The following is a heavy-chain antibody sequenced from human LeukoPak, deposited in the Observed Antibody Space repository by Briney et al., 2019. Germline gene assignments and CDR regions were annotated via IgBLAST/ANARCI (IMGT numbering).Heavy chain of an antibody. V-gene: IGHV4-61*02. CDR3: ARAASQAFDY. J-gene: IGHJ4*02. CDR2: ISTSGRT. Sequence: SQTRSLTCTVSARSISSGSYYWSWIRHPAGKGLEWIGRISTSGRTHYNPSLKSRITISVDTSKNQFSLNLSSVTAVDTAVYYCARAASQAFDYWGQGTLVTVSS. CDR1: ARSISSGSYY.